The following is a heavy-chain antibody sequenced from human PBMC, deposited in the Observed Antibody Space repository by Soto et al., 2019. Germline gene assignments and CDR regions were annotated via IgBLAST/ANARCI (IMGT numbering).Heavy chain of an antibody. D-gene: IGHD2-2*01. J-gene: IGHJ4*02. CDR1: GYTFRSYA. Sequence: ASVKVSCKASGYTFRSYAMRWVRQAPGQGLECMGWISAYNGNTNYAQKLQGRVTMTTDTSTSTAYMELRGLRSDNTAVYYCAREGPPAHYGGQGTLVTVSS. CDR3: AREGPPAHY. V-gene: IGHV1-18*01. CDR2: ISAYNGNT.